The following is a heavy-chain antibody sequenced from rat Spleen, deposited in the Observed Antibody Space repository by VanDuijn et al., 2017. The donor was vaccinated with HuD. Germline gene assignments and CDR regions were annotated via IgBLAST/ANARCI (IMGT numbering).Heavy chain of an antibody. CDR1: GITFRNYD. CDR3: ARLWVADY. V-gene: IGHV5-25*01. CDR2: IGPGGVNT. Sequence: EVELVESGGGLVQPGRSMKLSCVASGITFRNYDMAWVRQAPTKGLEWVASIGPGGVNTYYRDSVKGRFTVSRDNAKSTLYLQMDSLRSEDTATYYCARLWVADYWGQGVMVTVSS. J-gene: IGHJ2*01. D-gene: IGHD1-7*01.